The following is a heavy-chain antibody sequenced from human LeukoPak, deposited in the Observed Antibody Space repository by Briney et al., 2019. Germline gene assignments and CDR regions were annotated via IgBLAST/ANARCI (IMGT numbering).Heavy chain of an antibody. J-gene: IGHJ5*02. CDR2: IYYSGST. V-gene: IGHV4-59*01. CDR3: ARAHSSSFGGRADWFDP. D-gene: IGHD6-6*01. Sequence: SETLSLTCTVSGGSINSYYWSWIRQPPGKGLEWIGYIYYSGSTNYNPSLKSRVTISVDTSKNQFSLKLSSVTAADTAVYYCARAHSSSFGGRADWFDPWGQGTLVTVSS. CDR1: GGSINSYY.